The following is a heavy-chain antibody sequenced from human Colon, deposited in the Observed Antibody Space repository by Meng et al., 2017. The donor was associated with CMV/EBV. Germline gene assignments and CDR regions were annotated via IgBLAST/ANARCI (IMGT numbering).Heavy chain of an antibody. CDR2: ISANNGNT. V-gene: IGHV1-18*01. CDR1: GYTFSSYG. CDR3: ARVYNWNNLFFYNMDV. Sequence: ASVKVSCKAYGYTFSSYGISWVRQAPGQGLEWMGWISANNGNTEYDQKFQDRVTMTKDTSTSTVYMELRSLRPNDTAVYFCARVYNWNNLFFYNMDVWGQGTAVTVSS. J-gene: IGHJ6*02. D-gene: IGHD1-1*01.